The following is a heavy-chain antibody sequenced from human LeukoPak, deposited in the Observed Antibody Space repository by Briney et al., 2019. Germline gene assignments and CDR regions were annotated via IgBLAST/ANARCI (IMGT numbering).Heavy chain of an antibody. D-gene: IGHD3-22*01. J-gene: IGHJ4*02. V-gene: IGHV1-2*02. Sequence: ASVKVSCKASGYTFTGYYMHWVRQAPGQGLEWMGWINPNSGGTNYAQKFQGRVTMTRDTSISTAYMELSRLKASDTAMYYCVRTPPYYYDRSGYYIDNWGQGTLVTVSS. CDR1: GYTFTGYY. CDR3: VRTPPYYYDRSGYYIDN. CDR2: INPNSGGT.